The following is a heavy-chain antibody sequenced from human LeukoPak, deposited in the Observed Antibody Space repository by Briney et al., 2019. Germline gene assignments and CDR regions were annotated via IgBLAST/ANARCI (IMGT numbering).Heavy chain of an antibody. Sequence: GGSLRLSCAASGFTFSSYWMSWVRQAPGKGLEWVANINRDGGEKYYVDSVKGRFTISRDNAKNSLYLQMNSLRADDTAVYYCVKDSPPRYSGSPPAYWGQGTLVTVSS. CDR1: GFTFSSYW. CDR3: VKDSPPRYSGSPPAY. D-gene: IGHD1-26*01. CDR2: INRDGGEK. J-gene: IGHJ4*02. V-gene: IGHV3-7*03.